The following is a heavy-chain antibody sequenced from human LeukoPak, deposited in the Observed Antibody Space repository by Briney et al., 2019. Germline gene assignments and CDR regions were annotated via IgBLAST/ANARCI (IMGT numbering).Heavy chain of an antibody. Sequence: SETLSLTCAVYGGSFSGYYWSWIRQPPGKGLEWIGEINHSGSTNYNPSLKSRVTISVDTSKNQFSLKLSSVTAADTAVYYCARIPRGSGSYETRFRVYFDYWGQGTLVTVSS. CDR3: ARIPRGSGSYETRFRVYFDY. V-gene: IGHV4-34*01. CDR1: GGSFSGYY. D-gene: IGHD3-10*01. CDR2: INHSGST. J-gene: IGHJ4*02.